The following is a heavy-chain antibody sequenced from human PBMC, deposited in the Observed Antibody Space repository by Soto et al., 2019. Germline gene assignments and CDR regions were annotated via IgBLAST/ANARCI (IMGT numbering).Heavy chain of an antibody. V-gene: IGHV3-23*01. CDR1: GFTFSFCA. Sequence: EVQLLESGGALVQPGGSLRLSCAASGFTFSFCAMSWVRQAPGKGLEWVSSMRGSGGDTYYEDSVKGRFTISRDNSKNTRYLQMNSLRVEDTGVYYCVKGHSDSYYYFDYWGQGTLVTVSS. J-gene: IGHJ4*02. D-gene: IGHD3-22*01. CDR2: MRGSGGDT. CDR3: VKGHSDSYYYFDY.